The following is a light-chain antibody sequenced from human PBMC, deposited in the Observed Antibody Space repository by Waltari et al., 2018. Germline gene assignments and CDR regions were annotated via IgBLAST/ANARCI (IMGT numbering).Light chain of an antibody. CDR1: TSNVGKNH. V-gene: IGLV1-47*01. CDR2: RNS. J-gene: IGLJ1*01. CDR3: ITWDDSLGGYYV. Sequence: QSVLTQAPSVSGTLGQSVAISCSGATSNVGKNHVYWYQKLPGTAPKLLIYRNSQRPSGVPDRFSASKSDTSASLTISGLRSEDEADYYCITWDDSLGGYYVFGTGTTVTVL.